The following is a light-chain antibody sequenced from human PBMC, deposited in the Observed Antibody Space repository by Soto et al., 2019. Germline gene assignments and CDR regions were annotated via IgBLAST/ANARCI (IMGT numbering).Light chain of an antibody. CDR3: QQYGSSRFT. V-gene: IGKV3-20*01. J-gene: IGKJ3*01. Sequence: EIVLTQSPGTLSLSPGERATLSCRASQSVSSSYLAWYQQKPGQAPRLLIYGASSRATGIPDRFSGSGSGTDFTLTSSRREPEDFAVYYCQQYGSSRFTFGPGTKVDIK. CDR2: GAS. CDR1: QSVSSSY.